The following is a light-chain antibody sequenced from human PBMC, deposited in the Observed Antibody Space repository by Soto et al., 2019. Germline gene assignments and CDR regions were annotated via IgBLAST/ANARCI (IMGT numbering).Light chain of an antibody. Sequence: EVVMTQSPATLSVSPGERANVSCRASESLRTELAWYQQIPGQPPRLLIYDASTRATGIPDRFSGSVSGKEFTLTISSPQSEDFGVYYCQQYSYWPPLTFGGGTKVEVK. V-gene: IGKV3-15*01. CDR3: QQYSYWPPLT. CDR2: DAS. J-gene: IGKJ4*01. CDR1: ESLRTE.